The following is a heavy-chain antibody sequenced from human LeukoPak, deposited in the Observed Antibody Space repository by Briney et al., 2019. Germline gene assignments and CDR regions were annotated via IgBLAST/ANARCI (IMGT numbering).Heavy chain of an antibody. Sequence: PGGSLRLSCAASGFTFSSNYMSWVRQAPGKGLEWVSVIYSGGSTYYADSVKGRFTISRDNSKNTLNLQMNSLRAKDAAVYYCARGARIAVALYYFDYWGQGTLVTVSS. V-gene: IGHV3-53*01. J-gene: IGHJ4*02. D-gene: IGHD6-19*01. CDR3: ARGARIAVALYYFDY. CDR1: GFTFSSNY. CDR2: IYSGGST.